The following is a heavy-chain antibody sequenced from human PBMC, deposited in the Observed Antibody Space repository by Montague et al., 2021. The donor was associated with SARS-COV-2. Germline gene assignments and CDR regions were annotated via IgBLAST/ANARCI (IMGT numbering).Heavy chain of an antibody. V-gene: IGHV4-38-2*02. D-gene: IGHD4-11*01. CDR1: GGSISSGSY. CDR2: SDHSGIT. J-gene: IGHJ6*02. CDR3: ARGLPVTTLFYYFGMDV. Sequence: SETLSLTCTVSGGSISSGSYWGWIRQPPGKGLEWIGTSDHSGITYYSPSLKSRVTMSVDTSKNQFSLKLSSVTAADTAVYYCARGLPVTTLFYYFGMDVWGQGTTVTVSS.